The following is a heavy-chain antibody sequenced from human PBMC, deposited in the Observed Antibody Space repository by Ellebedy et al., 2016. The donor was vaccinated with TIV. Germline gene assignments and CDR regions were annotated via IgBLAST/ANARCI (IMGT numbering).Heavy chain of an antibody. CDR1: GFTFSSYA. J-gene: IGHJ4*02. CDR2: ISGSGGST. Sequence: GESLKISCAASGFTFSSYAMSCVRQAPGKGLEWVSAISGSGGSTYYADSVKGRFTISRDNSKNTLYLQMNSLRAEDTAVYYCAKDVGFGWPGDYWGQGTLVTVSS. V-gene: IGHV3-23*01. CDR3: AKDVGFGWPGDY. D-gene: IGHD3-16*01.